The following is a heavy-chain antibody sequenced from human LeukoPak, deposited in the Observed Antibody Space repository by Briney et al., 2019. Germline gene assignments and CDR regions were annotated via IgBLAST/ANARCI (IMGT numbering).Heavy chain of an antibody. D-gene: IGHD3-22*01. CDR3: ARDSHDSSGYCADY. Sequence: PGGSLRLSCAASGFTFSSYSMNWVRQAPGKGLEWVSSISSSSSYIYYADSVKGRFTISRDNAKNSLHLQMNSLRAEDTAVYYCARDSHDSSGYCADYWGQGTLVTVSS. CDR1: GFTFSSYS. V-gene: IGHV3-21*01. CDR2: ISSSSSYI. J-gene: IGHJ4*02.